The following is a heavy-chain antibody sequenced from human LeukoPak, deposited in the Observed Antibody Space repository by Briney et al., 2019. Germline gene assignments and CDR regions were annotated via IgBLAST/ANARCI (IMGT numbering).Heavy chain of an antibody. D-gene: IGHD3-22*01. CDR1: GYTFTNFY. V-gene: IGHV1-46*03. Sequence: ASVKDSFMASGYTFTNFYLHWVRQAPGNGRVWMGIIYPSGGGSSYAQKFQGRVTMTRDTSTRTGYMELSSLKSQDTAVYYCGRAYSGYSIDFWGQGTLVTVSS. CDR3: GRAYSGYSIDF. CDR2: IYPSGGGS. J-gene: IGHJ4*02.